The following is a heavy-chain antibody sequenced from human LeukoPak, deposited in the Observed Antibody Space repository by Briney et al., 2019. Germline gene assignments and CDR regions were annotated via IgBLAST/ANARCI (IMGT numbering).Heavy chain of an antibody. J-gene: IGHJ4*02. Sequence: TTSETLSLTCSVSGGSNSGYYWSWIRQPPGKALEWIGYIYYSASTNYNSSLKSRVSISLHTSRTQFSLKVYTVTAADTAVYYCARRPYDSDAYEWGQGTQVTVSA. CDR3: ARRPYDSDAYE. CDR1: GGSNSGYY. D-gene: IGHD3-16*01. V-gene: IGHV4-59*08. CDR2: IYYSAST.